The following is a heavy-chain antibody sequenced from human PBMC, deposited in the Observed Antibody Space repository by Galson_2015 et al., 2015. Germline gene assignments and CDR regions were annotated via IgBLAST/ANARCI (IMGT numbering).Heavy chain of an antibody. CDR2: IYYSGST. V-gene: IGHV4-31*03. CDR3: ARRDVGVTYYDSTAVGLFDI. D-gene: IGHD3-22*01. J-gene: IGHJ3*02. CDR1: GGSISSGGYY. Sequence: TLTLTCTVSGGSISSGGYYWSWIRQHPGKGLEWIGYIYYSGSTYYNPSLKSRVTISVDTSKNQFSLKLSSVTAADTAMYYCARRDVGVTYYDSTAVGLFDIWGQGTMVTVSS.